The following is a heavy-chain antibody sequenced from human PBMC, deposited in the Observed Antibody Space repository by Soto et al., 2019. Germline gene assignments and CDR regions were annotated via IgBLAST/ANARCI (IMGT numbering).Heavy chain of an antibody. Sequence: PGESLKISCKGSGYSFTSYWIGWVRQMPGKGLEWMGIIYPGDSDTRYSPSFQGQVTISADKPISTAYLQWSSLKASDTAMYYCARFGPDGSGSLNYYYYGMDVWGQGTTVTVSS. CDR1: GYSFTSYW. V-gene: IGHV5-51*01. D-gene: IGHD3-10*01. CDR3: ARFGPDGSGSLNYYYYGMDV. J-gene: IGHJ6*02. CDR2: IYPGDSDT.